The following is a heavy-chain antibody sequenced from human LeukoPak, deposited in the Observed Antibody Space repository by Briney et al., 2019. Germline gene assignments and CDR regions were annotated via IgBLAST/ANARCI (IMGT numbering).Heavy chain of an antibody. V-gene: IGHV3-7*01. J-gene: IGHJ4*02. D-gene: IGHD1-26*01. CDR2: IKQDGGEK. CDR3: TRLGGSYYTY. CDR1: GFTFSSYW. Sequence: GGSLRLSCAASGFTFSSYWMSWVRQAPGKGLEWVANIKQDGGEKYYVDSVKGRFTISRDDAKNSLFLQMNSLRAEDTAVYYCTRLGGSYYTYRGQGTLVTVSS.